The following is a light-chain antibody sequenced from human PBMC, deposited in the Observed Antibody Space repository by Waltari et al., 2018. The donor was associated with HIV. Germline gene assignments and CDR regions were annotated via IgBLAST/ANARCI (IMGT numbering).Light chain of an antibody. CDR3: AAWHDSLNGVV. V-gene: IGLV1-44*01. Sequence: QSVLPPPPSASGTPGQRVPISCSGSRSNIVSNTVNWYQQRPRTAPKLLIYSHNQRPSGVHDRFSGSKSGTAASLAISGRQSEDEADYYCAAWHDSLNGVVFGGGTKLNVL. J-gene: IGLJ2*01. CDR2: SHN. CDR1: RSNIVSNT.